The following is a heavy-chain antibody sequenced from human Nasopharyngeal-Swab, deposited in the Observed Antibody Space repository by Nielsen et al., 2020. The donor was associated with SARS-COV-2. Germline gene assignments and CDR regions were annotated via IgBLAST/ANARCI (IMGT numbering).Heavy chain of an antibody. CDR1: GGSFSGYY. CDR3: ARAKQWPVLRWFDP. CDR2: INHSGST. V-gene: IGHV4-34*01. D-gene: IGHD6-19*01. Sequence: SETLSLTCAVYGGSFSGYYWSWIRQPPGKGLEWIGEINHSGSTNYNPSLKSRVTISVDTSKNQFSLKLSSVTAADTAVYYCARAKQWPVLRWFDPWGQGTLVTVSS. J-gene: IGHJ5*02.